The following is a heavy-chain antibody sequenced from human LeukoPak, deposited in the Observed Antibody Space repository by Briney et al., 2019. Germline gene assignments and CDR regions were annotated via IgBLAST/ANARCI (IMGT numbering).Heavy chain of an antibody. V-gene: IGHV4-61*02. CDR3: ARGRGGRLSASNWFDT. CDR2: IYSNGET. Sequence: SQTLSLTCIVSGDSLSSGNYYWTWIRQPAGKGLEWMGRIYSNGETNYNPSLKSRVTVLLDTSKNHFSVSLSSVTATDTAIYFCARGRGGRLSASNWFDTWGQGILVTVSS. CDR1: GDSLSSGNYY. D-gene: IGHD2/OR15-2a*01. J-gene: IGHJ5*02.